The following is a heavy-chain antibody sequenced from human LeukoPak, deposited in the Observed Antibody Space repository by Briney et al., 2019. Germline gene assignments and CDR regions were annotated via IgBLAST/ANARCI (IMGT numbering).Heavy chain of an antibody. Sequence: SETLSLTCAVYGGSFSGYYWSWIRQPPGKGLEWIGEINHSGSTNYNPSLKSRVTISVDTSKDQFSLKLSSVTAADTAVYYCARVTSTRPSSGYYCPRYFDYWGQGTLVTVSS. J-gene: IGHJ4*02. D-gene: IGHD3-22*01. CDR3: ARVTSTRPSSGYYCPRYFDY. V-gene: IGHV4-34*01. CDR1: GGSFSGYY. CDR2: INHSGST.